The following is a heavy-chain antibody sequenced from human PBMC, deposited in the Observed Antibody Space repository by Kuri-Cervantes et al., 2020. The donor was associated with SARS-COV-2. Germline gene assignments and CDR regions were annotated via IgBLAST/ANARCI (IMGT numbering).Heavy chain of an antibody. D-gene: IGHD2-8*01. CDR2: IYAGGGT. CDR1: GFIGSSSY. Sequence: GESLKISCAASGFIGSSSYRSWVRQAPGKGLEWVSIIYAGGGTYYADSVKGQFTISRDISKNTVFLQMNRLRPEDTAVYYCARSCTYARCSEYFQHWGQGTLVTVSS. J-gene: IGHJ1*01. CDR3: ARSCTYARCSEYFQH. V-gene: IGHV3-66*02.